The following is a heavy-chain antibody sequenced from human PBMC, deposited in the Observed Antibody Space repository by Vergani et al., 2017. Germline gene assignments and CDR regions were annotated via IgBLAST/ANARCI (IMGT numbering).Heavy chain of an antibody. J-gene: IGHJ4*02. V-gene: IGHV3-21*01. D-gene: IGHD5-18*01. CDR2: ISSSSSYI. Sequence: EVQLLESGGGLVQPGGSLRLSCEASGFSFPGYAMSWVRQAPGKGLEWVSYISSSSSYIYYADSVKGRFTISRDNAKNSLYLQMNSLRAEDTAVYYCASAPLWLRGGDYWGQGTLVTVSS. CDR3: ASAPLWLRGGDY. CDR1: GFSFPGYA.